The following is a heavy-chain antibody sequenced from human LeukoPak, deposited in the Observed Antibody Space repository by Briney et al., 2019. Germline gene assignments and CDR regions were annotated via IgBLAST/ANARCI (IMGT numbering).Heavy chain of an antibody. Sequence: SETLSLTCTVSGGSISSYYWSWIRQPAGKGLEWIGYIYYSGSTNYNPSLKSRVTISVDTSKNQFSLKLSSVTAADTAVYYCASLNSSSWYYYYMDVWGKGTTVTVSS. V-gene: IGHV4-59*01. CDR1: GGSISSYY. J-gene: IGHJ6*03. D-gene: IGHD6-13*01. CDR3: ASLNSSSWYYYYMDV. CDR2: IYYSGST.